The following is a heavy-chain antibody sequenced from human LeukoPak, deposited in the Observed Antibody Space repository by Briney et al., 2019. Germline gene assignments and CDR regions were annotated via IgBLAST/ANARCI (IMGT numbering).Heavy chain of an antibody. D-gene: IGHD6-19*01. CDR1: GYSINSGYY. CDR2: IYHSGST. V-gene: IGHV4-38-2*01. J-gene: IGHJ4*02. CDR3: ASIQSIAVAGSVDY. Sequence: SETLSLPCAVSGYSINSGYYWGRLRQPPGKGLDGIESIYHSGSTYYNPSLRTRHPISGHTPKHPVSPNLHPVTAGDAAVYYCASIQSIAVAGSVDYWGQGTLVTVCS.